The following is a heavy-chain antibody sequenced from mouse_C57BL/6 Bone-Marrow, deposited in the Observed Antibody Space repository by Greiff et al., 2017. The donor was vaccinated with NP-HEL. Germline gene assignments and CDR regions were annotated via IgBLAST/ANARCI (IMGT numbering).Heavy chain of an antibody. CDR1: GYTFTSYW. J-gene: IGHJ4*01. Sequence: VQLQQPGAELVMPGASVKLSCKASGYTFTSYWMHWVQQRPGQGLEWIGEIDPSDSYTNYNQKFKGKSTLTVDQSSSTAYMQLSSLTSEDSAVYYCARFALSYAMDYWGQGTSVTVSS. V-gene: IGHV1-69*01. CDR2: IDPSDSYT. CDR3: ARFALSYAMDY.